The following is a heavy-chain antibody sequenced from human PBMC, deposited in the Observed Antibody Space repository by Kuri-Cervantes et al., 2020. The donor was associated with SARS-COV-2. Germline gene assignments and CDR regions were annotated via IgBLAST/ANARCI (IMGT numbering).Heavy chain of an antibody. Sequence: GSLRLSCVVYDGSFSGYYWSWIRQPPGKGLEWIGEINHSGNTKYNPSLKSRVTISVDTSKNQFSLKLSSVTAADTAVYYCARGVGAAVAGTLITIYYYYGMDVWGQGTTVTVSS. V-gene: IGHV4-34*01. D-gene: IGHD6-19*01. J-gene: IGHJ6*02. CDR2: INHSGNT. CDR1: DGSFSGYY. CDR3: ARGVGAAVAGTLITIYYYYGMDV.